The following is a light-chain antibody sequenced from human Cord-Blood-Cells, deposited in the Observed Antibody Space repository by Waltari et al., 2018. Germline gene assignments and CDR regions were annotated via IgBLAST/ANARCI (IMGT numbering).Light chain of an antibody. V-gene: IGKV4-1*01. CDR3: QQYYSTPRT. Sequence: DIVMTQSPDSLAVSLGERATINCKSSQSVLYSSNNKNDLAWYQQKPGEAPKLLMYWASTRECWVADRFSGSGSGTDFTLTISSLQAEDVAVYYCQQYYSTPRTFGQGTKVESK. J-gene: IGKJ1*01. CDR1: QSVLYSSNNKND. CDR2: WAS.